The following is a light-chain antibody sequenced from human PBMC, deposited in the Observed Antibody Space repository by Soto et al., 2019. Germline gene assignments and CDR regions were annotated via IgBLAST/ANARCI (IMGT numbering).Light chain of an antibody. V-gene: IGKV1-39*01. CDR2: GAS. J-gene: IGKJ3*01. Sequence: DIQMTQSPSSLSASVGDRVTITCRASQNIGNYLNWYQQKAGKVPNLLIYGASSLQSGVPSRFSGSGSETDFTLTITNLQPEDFATYYCQQSYTAVFTFGPGTKVDFK. CDR3: QQSYTAVFT. CDR1: QNIGNY.